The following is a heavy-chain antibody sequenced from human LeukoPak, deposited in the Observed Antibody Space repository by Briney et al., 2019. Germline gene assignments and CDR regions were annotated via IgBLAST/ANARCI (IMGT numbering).Heavy chain of an antibody. CDR2: INSDGSST. Sequence: GGSLRLSCAASGFTFSSYWMHWVRQAPGKGLVWVSRINSDGSSTSYADSVKGRFTISRDNAKNTLYLQMNSLRAEGTAVYYCARDDAGYSYDPRGWFDPWGQGTLVTVSS. J-gene: IGHJ5*02. V-gene: IGHV3-74*01. CDR1: GFTFSSYW. D-gene: IGHD5-18*01. CDR3: ARDDAGYSYDPRGWFDP.